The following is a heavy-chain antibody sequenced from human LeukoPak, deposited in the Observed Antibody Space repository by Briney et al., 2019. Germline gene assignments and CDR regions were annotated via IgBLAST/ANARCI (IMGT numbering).Heavy chain of an antibody. CDR2: IYYSGNT. CDR1: GGSISSSSYY. V-gene: IGHV4-39*01. Sequence: NPSETLSLTCTVSGGSISSSSYYWGWIRQPPGKGLEWIVRIYYSGNTYYNASLKSRLTISRPTSRHQFSLILSSVTAADTAVYYCATPGLARAYWGQGTLVTVSS. CDR3: ATPGLARAY. J-gene: IGHJ4*02.